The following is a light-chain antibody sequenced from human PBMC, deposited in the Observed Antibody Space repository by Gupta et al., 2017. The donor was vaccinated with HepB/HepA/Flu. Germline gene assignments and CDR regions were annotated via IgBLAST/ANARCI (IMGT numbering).Light chain of an antibody. J-gene: IGKJ1*01. V-gene: IGKV3-20*01. Sequence: EIVLTQSPGTLSLSPGERATLSCRASQSLSSANLAWYQQKPGQAPRLLIYGDSSRATGIPDRFGGSGSGTDFTLTITRLEPEDFAVYYCQQVGNSPRTFGQGTKVEI. CDR2: GDS. CDR3: QQVGNSPRT. CDR1: QSLSSAN.